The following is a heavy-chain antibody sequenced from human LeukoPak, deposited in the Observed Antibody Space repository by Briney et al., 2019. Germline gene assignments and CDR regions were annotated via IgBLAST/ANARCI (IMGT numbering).Heavy chain of an antibody. Sequence: GGSLRLSCAASGFTFSSDGMHWVRQAPGKGLEWVAVISYDGSNKYYADSVKGRFTISRDNSKNTLYLQMNSLRAEDTAVYYCAKGSRVTTDYYYGMDVWGQGTTVTVSS. D-gene: IGHD4-17*01. CDR3: AKGSRVTTDYYYGMDV. J-gene: IGHJ6*02. CDR1: GFTFSSDG. CDR2: ISYDGSNK. V-gene: IGHV3-30*18.